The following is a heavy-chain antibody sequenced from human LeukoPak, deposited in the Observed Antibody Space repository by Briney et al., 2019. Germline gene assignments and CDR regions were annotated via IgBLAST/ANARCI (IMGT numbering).Heavy chain of an antibody. CDR2: INHSGST. Sequence: SETLSLTCAVYGGSFSGYYWSWIRQPPGKGLEWIGEINHSGSTNYNPSLKSRVTISVDTSKNQFSLKLSSVTAADTAVYYCGRGRRLAQNWGQGTLVTVSS. V-gene: IGHV4-34*01. D-gene: IGHD6-19*01. CDR1: GGSFSGYY. CDR3: GRGRRLAQN. J-gene: IGHJ4*02.